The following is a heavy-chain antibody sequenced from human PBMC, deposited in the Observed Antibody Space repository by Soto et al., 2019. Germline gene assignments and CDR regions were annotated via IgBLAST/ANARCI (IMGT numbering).Heavy chain of an antibody. CDR1: GFTFSSYS. CDR2: ISSSSSTI. D-gene: IGHD3-10*01. CDR3: ARESIGSGEPPFDY. V-gene: IGHV3-48*02. Sequence: EVQLVESGGGLVQPGGSLRLSCAASGFTFSSYSMNWVRQAPGKGLEWVSYISSSSSTIYYADSVKGRFTISRDNAKNSLYRKMNSLRDEDAAVYYWARESIGSGEPPFDYGGKGPLVTVSS. J-gene: IGHJ4*02.